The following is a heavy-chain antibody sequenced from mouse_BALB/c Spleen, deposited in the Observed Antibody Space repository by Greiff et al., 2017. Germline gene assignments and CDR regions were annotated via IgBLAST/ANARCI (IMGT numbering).Heavy chain of an antibody. CDR3: ARLGQLGHFDY. Sequence: QVQLQQPGAELVKPGASVKLSCKASGYTFTSYWMHWVKQRPGQGLEWIGEIDPSDSYTNYNQKFKGKATLTVDKSSSTAYMQLSSLTSEDSAVYYCARLGQLGHFDYGGQGTTLTVSS. J-gene: IGHJ2*01. D-gene: IGHD3-1*01. CDR2: IDPSDSYT. V-gene: IGHV1-69*02. CDR1: GYTFTSYW.